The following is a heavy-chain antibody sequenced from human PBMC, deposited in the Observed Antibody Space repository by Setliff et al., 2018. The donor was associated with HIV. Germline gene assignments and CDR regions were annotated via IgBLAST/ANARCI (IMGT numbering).Heavy chain of an antibody. CDR2: IGKDGSEK. CDR3: VGPDYEDPQGGQ. CDR1: GFTFTNYW. V-gene: IGHV3-7*03. D-gene: IGHD4-17*01. Sequence: PGGSLRLSCAASGFTFTNYWMNWVRQAPGKGLEWVANIGKDGSEKYYVDSVKGRFSISRDNTKNLLYLEMNSLSVADTAAYYCVGPDYEDPQGGQWGQGTLVTVSS. J-gene: IGHJ1*01.